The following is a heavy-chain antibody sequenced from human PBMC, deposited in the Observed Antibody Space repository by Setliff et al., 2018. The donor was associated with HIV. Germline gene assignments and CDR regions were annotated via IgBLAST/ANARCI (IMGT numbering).Heavy chain of an antibody. CDR2: INHSGST. J-gene: IGHJ4*02. V-gene: IGHV4-34*01. Sequence: SETLSLTCAVYGGSFSSYYWIWIRQPPGKGLEWIGEINHSGSTTYNPSLKSRATISVDTSENQFSLMLSSATAADTAVYYCARVTSSPGYFLDYRGQGTLVTVSS. CDR3: ARVTSSPGYFLDY. CDR1: GGSFSSYY. D-gene: IGHD1-1*01.